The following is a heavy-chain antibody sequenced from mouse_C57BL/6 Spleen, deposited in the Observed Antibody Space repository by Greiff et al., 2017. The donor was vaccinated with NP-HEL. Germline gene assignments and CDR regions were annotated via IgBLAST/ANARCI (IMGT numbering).Heavy chain of an antibody. J-gene: IGHJ3*01. CDR1: GYSFTGYY. CDR2: INPSTGGT. CDR3: ARNHYDYDAWFAY. D-gene: IGHD2-4*01. Sequence: EVQLQQSGPELVKPGASVKISCKASGYSFTGYYMNWVKQSPEKSLEWIGEINPSTGGTTYNQKFKAKATLTVDKSSSTAYMQLKSLTSEDSAVYYWARNHYDYDAWFAYWGQGTLVTVSA. V-gene: IGHV1-42*01.